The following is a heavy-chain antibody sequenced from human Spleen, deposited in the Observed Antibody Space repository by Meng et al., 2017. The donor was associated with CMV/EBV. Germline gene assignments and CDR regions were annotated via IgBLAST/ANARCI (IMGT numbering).Heavy chain of an antibody. J-gene: IGHJ6*02. CDR1: GYTFTGYY. CDR3: ARDLRPGTTIFGVRSVHYGMDV. CDR2: INPNSGTT. V-gene: IGHV1-2*02. D-gene: IGHD3-3*01. Sequence: ASVKVSCKASGYTFTGYYMHWVRQAPGQGLEWMGWINPNSGTTNYAQKFQGRVTMTRDTSISTAYMELSRLRSDDTAVYYCARDLRPGTTIFGVRSVHYGMDVWGQGTTVTV.